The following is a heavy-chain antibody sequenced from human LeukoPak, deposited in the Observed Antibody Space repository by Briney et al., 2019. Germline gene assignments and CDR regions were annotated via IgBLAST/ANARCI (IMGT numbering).Heavy chain of an antibody. D-gene: IGHD3-22*01. V-gene: IGHV5-51*01. CDR1: GYSFTSYW. Sequence: GESLKISCKGSGYSFTSYWIGWGRQMPGKGLEWMGVIYPGDSDTRYSPSFQGQVTISADKSISTAYLQWSSLKATDTAMYYCERFGSDSSSYYYKYFDYWGQGTLVAVSS. CDR3: ERFGSDSSSYYYKYFDY. J-gene: IGHJ4*02. CDR2: IYPGDSDT.